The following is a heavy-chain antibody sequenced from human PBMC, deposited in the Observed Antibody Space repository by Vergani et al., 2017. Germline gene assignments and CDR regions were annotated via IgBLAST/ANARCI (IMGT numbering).Heavy chain of an antibody. CDR3: ARGRAGRQWLAASGFDS. CDR1: DYTFTNYG. J-gene: IGHJ4*02. V-gene: IGHV1-18*01. CDR2: ISAYNGDT. Sequence: QVQLVQSGAEVKKPGASVRVSCKASDYTFTNYGISWVRQAPGQGLEWMGWISAYNGDTNYAQKLHGRVTMTTDASTSTAYIGLRSLRSDDTAVYYCARGRAGRQWLAASGFDSWGQGTLVTVSS. D-gene: IGHD6-19*01.